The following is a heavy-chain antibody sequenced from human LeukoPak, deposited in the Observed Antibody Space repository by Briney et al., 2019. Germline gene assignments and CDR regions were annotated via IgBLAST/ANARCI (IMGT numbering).Heavy chain of an antibody. CDR1: GGSISSISYY. J-gene: IGHJ4*02. D-gene: IGHD3-3*01. CDR2: IYYSGST. CDR3: ARHGTYYDFWSGYLPTHFDY. V-gene: IGHV4-39*01. Sequence: SETLSLTCTVSGGSISSISYYWGWVRQPPGKGLEWIVSIYYSGSTYYNPSLKSRATISVDTSKNQFSLKLSSVTAADTAVYYCARHGTYYDFWSGYLPTHFDYWGQGTLVTVSS.